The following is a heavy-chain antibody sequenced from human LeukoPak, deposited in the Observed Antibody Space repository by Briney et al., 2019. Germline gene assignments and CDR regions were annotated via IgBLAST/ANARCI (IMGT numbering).Heavy chain of an antibody. Sequence: PSETLSLTCTVSGGSISSGGYYWSWIRQHPGKGLEWIGYIYYSGSTYYNPSLKSRVTISVDTPKNQFSLKLSSVTAADTAVYYCASNTELHGAFDIWGQGTMVTVSS. CDR1: GGSISSGGYY. J-gene: IGHJ3*02. V-gene: IGHV4-31*03. D-gene: IGHD1-7*01. CDR2: IYYSGST. CDR3: ASNTELHGAFDI.